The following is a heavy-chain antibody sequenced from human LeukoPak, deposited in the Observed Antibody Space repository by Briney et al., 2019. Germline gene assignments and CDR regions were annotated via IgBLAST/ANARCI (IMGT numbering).Heavy chain of an antibody. CDR2: VFTSGIT. CDR1: GGSIGGYS. J-gene: IGHJ6*03. D-gene: IGHD1-26*01. V-gene: IGHV4-4*07. CDR3: AREYIVGGTPYFYYVDV. Sequence: SETLSLTCTVSGGSIGGYSWTWIRQSTGKGLEWIGRVFTSGITAYNPSLNSRVTMSVDTSDKHFSLNLASVTVADTAVYYCAREYIVGGTPYFYYVDVWGKGTTVTVSS.